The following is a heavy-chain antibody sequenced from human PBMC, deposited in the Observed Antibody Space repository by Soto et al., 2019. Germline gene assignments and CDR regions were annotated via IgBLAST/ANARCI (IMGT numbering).Heavy chain of an antibody. Sequence: ASVEVSCKASGYTFTGYYMHWVRQAPGQGLEWMGWINPNSGGTNYAQKFQGRVTMTRDTSISTAYMELSRLRSDDTAVYYCAREDIVVVVAAITYWGQGTLVTVSS. CDR1: GYTFTGYY. J-gene: IGHJ4*02. D-gene: IGHD2-15*01. CDR3: AREDIVVVVAAITY. CDR2: INPNSGGT. V-gene: IGHV1-2*02.